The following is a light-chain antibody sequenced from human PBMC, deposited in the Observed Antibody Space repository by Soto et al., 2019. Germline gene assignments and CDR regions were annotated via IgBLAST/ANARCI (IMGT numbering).Light chain of an antibody. J-gene: IGKJ1*01. CDR2: GAS. Sequence: EIVMPQTPATLSVSPGERATLSCRASQSVSSNFAWYQQKPGQAPRLLIYGASTRATGIPARFSGSGSGTEFTLTISSLQSEDFAVYYCQQYKNWPWTFGQGTKVDIK. CDR3: QQYKNWPWT. V-gene: IGKV3-15*01. CDR1: QSVSSN.